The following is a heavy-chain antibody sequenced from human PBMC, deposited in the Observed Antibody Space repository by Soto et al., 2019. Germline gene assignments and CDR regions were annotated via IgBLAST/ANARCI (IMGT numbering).Heavy chain of an antibody. Sequence: SETLSLTCTVPGGAISSSIYYWGWICHPPGKGLEWIGSIYYSGTTYYNPSLKSRVTISVDTSKNQFSLKLTSVTAADTALYYCARGTVTASSYTTDFDYWGQGTMVTVSS. D-gene: IGHD1-1*01. V-gene: IGHV4-39*01. CDR2: IYYSGTT. J-gene: IGHJ4*02. CDR3: ARGTVTASSYTTDFDY. CDR1: GGAISSSIYY.